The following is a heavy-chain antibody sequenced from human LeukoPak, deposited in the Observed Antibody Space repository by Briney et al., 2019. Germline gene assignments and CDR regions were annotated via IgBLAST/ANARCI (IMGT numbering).Heavy chain of an antibody. Sequence: GGSLRLSCAASGFTFTSYGMSWVRQAPGKGLEWVSLIYSGGSTYYADSVKGRFTISRDKSKNTLYLQMDSLRAEDTAVYYCARIYKGGAPLWGQGTLVTVSS. CDR2: IYSGGST. CDR1: GFTFTSYG. V-gene: IGHV3-53*01. D-gene: IGHD1-26*01. J-gene: IGHJ4*02. CDR3: ARIYKGGAPL.